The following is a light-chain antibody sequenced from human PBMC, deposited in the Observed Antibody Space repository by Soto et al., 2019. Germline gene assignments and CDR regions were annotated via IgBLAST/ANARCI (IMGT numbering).Light chain of an antibody. CDR1: QSISSY. CDR3: QQYNSHDDIA. J-gene: IGKJ4*01. Sequence: DIQITQSPSSLSASVGDRVTITCRASQSISSYLNWYQQKPGKAPKLLIYAASSLQSGVPSRFSGSGSGTEFTLTISSLQPDDSATYYCQQYNSHDDIAFGRGTKVDI. CDR2: AAS. V-gene: IGKV1-39*01.